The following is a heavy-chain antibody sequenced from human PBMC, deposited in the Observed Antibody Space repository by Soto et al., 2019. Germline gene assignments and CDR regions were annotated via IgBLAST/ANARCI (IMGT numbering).Heavy chain of an antibody. CDR1: GGTFSSYA. Sequence: ASVKVSCKASGGTFSSYAISWVRQAPGQGLEWMGGIIPIFGTANYAQKFQGRATITADKSTSTAYMELSSLRSEDTAVYYCAREGLDSSGPHNWFDPWGQGTLVTVSS. V-gene: IGHV1-69*06. D-gene: IGHD3-22*01. J-gene: IGHJ5*02. CDR3: AREGLDSSGPHNWFDP. CDR2: IIPIFGTA.